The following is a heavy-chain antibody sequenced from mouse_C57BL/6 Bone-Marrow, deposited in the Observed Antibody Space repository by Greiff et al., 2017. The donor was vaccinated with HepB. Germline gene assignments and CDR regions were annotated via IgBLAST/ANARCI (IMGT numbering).Heavy chain of an antibody. CDR1: GYTFTSYW. CDR2: IDPSDSYT. D-gene: IGHD2-2*01. V-gene: IGHV1-50*01. Sequence: QVQLQQPGAELVKPGASVKLSCKASGYTFTSYWMQWVKQRPGQGLEWIGEIDPSDSYTNYNQKFKGKATLTVDTSSSTAYMQLSSLTSEDSAVYYCATTMVTPFPYCGQGTLVTVSA. CDR3: ATTMVTPFPY. J-gene: IGHJ3*01.